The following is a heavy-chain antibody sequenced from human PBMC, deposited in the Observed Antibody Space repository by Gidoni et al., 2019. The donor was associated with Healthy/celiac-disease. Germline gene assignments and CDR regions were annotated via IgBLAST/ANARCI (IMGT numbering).Heavy chain of an antibody. CDR2: ISYDGSNK. J-gene: IGHJ4*02. V-gene: IGHV3-30-3*01. D-gene: IGHD1-26*01. CDR3: ARDLTEMATKLGFSY. CDR1: GFTFISYS. Sequence: QVQLVESGGGVVHPGRSLRLSCAASGFTFISYSMHWVRQAPGKGLEWVAVISYDGSNKYYADSVKGRFTISRDNSKNTLYLQMNSLRAEDTAVYYCARDLTEMATKLGFSYWGQGTLVTVSS.